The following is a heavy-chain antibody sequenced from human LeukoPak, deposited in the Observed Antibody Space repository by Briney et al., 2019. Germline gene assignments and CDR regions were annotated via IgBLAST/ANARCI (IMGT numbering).Heavy chain of an antibody. D-gene: IGHD3-10*01. J-gene: IGHJ4*02. CDR1: GFTFTSYG. V-gene: IGHV3-30*03. Sequence: GGSLRLSCAASGFTFTSYGMHWVRQAPGKGLEWVALITYDGYYKYYSDSVKGRFTISSDTSKNTLYLQMNSLRAEDTAVYYCARDLSPVVRASPMGYWGRGTLVTVSS. CDR2: ITYDGYYK. CDR3: ARDLSPVVRASPMGY.